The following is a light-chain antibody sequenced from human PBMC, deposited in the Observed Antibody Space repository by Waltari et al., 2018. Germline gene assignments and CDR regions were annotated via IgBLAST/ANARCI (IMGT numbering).Light chain of an antibody. CDR3: CSYGGGTTFVV. V-gene: IGLV2-23*02. CDR2: EVS. CDR1: TRDIGNYKL. J-gene: IGLJ2*01. Sequence: QSALTQPASVSGSPGQSITLSCTGTTRDIGNYKLVSWYQQHPGKVPKLMIYEVSERPSGVSNRCSGAKSGNTASLTISGLQAEDEADYYCCSYGGGTTFVVFGGGTKLTVL.